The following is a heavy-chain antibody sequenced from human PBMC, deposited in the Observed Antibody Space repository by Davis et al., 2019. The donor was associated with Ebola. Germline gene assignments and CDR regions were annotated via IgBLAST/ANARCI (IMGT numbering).Heavy chain of an antibody. D-gene: IGHD2-21*01. J-gene: IGHJ4*02. CDR2: IWYDGSNK. CDR3: QVSLAYCGGDCSLPDY. Sequence: GESLKISCAASGFTFSGYGMHWVRQAPGKGLEWVAVIWYDGSNKYYADSVKGRFTISRDNSKNTLYLQMNSLRAEDTAVYYCQVSLAYCGGDCSLPDYWGQGTLVTVSS. CDR1: GFTFSGYG. V-gene: IGHV3-33*01.